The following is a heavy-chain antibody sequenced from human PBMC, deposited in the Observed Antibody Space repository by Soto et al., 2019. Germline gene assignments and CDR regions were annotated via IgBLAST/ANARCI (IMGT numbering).Heavy chain of an antibody. J-gene: IGHJ4*02. V-gene: IGHV4-39*01. CDR3: ATLWFGEGDY. Sequence: QLQLQESGPGLVKPSETLSLTCTVSGGSISRSSYFWGWIRQPPGKGLEWIGSIYYSGNTYYNASLRSRVTLSVDTSKNQFSLKLSSVTAADTAVYYCATLWFGEGDYWGQGTLVTVSS. D-gene: IGHD3-10*01. CDR2: IYYSGNT. CDR1: GGSISRSSYF.